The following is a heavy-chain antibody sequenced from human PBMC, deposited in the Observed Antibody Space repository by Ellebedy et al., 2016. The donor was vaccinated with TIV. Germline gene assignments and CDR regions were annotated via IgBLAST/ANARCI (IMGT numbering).Heavy chain of an antibody. V-gene: IGHV4-34*01. Sequence: MPGGSLRLSCAVYGGSFSGYYWSWIRQPPGKGLEWIGEINHSGSTNYNPSLKSRVTISVDTSKNQFSLKLSSVTAADTAVYYCARGARGYQLLHYYYYGMDVWGQGTTVTVSS. D-gene: IGHD2-2*01. CDR3: ARGARGYQLLHYYYYGMDV. J-gene: IGHJ6*02. CDR1: GGSFSGYY. CDR2: INHSGST.